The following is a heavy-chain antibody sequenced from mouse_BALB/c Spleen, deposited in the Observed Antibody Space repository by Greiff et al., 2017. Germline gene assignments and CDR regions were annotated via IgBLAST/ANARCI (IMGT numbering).Heavy chain of an antibody. J-gene: IGHJ2*01. CDR3: TRGWDYGPFDY. CDR1: GYTFTDYE. V-gene: IGHV1-15*01. Sequence: VQLQQSGAELVRPGASVTLSCKASGYTFTDYEMHWVKQTPVHGLEWIGAIDPETGGTAYNQKFKGKATLTADKSSSTAYMELRSLTSEDSAVYDCTRGWDYGPFDYWGQGTTLTVSS. CDR2: IDPETGGT. D-gene: IGHD1-2*01.